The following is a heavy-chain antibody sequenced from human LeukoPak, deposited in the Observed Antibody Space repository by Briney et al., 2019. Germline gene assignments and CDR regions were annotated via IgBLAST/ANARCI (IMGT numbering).Heavy chain of an antibody. J-gene: IGHJ4*02. V-gene: IGHV3-23*01. D-gene: IGHD3-10*01. Sequence: GGSLRLSCAASGFTLSSYAMSWVRQAPGKGLEWVSAISGSGGSTYHADSVKGRFTISRDNSKNTLYLQMNSLRAEDTAVYYCAKDRVSPSGYFDYWGQGTLVTVSS. CDR1: GFTLSSYA. CDR2: ISGSGGST. CDR3: AKDRVSPSGYFDY.